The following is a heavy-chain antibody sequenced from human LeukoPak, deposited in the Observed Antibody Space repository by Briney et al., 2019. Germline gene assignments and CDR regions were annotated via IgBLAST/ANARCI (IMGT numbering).Heavy chain of an antibody. D-gene: IGHD4/OR15-4a*01. CDR3: ARVGAGAFDI. CDR2: IFARGGT. J-gene: IGHJ3*02. Sequence: SETLSLTCTVSGASFRSYYWNWIRQPPGKGLEWIGYIFARGGTSYNPSLKSRATILIDTSKNQFSLKLSSVTAADTAVYYCARVGAGAFDIWGQGTMVTASS. CDR1: GASFRSYY. V-gene: IGHV4-59*01.